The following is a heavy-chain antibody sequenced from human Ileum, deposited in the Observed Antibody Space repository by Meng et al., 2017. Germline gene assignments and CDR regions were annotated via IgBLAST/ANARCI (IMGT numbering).Heavy chain of an antibody. D-gene: IGHD3-16*01. V-gene: IGHV4-34*01. J-gene: IGHJ4*02. CDR3: ARGGGRYGPDFDY. CDR1: GWSVSGYN. CDR2: INHSGST. Sequence: GQLQQWGAGLLKPSETLSLTCAFYGWSVSGYNWSWIRQPPGKGLGWIGEINHSGSTNYNPSLKSRVTISVDTSKNQFSLKLSSVTAADTAVYYCARGGGRYGPDFDYWGQGTLVTVSS.